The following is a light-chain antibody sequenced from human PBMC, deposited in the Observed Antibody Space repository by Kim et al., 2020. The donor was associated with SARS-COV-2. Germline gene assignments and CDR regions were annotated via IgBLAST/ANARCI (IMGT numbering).Light chain of an antibody. CDR2: GKN. CDR1: SLRSYY. J-gene: IGLJ2*01. V-gene: IGLV3-19*01. CDR3: NSRDSSGNHAV. Sequence: ALGQTVRITCQGDSLRSYYASWYQQKPGQALVLVIYGKNNRPSGIPDRFSGSSSGNTASLTITGAQAEDEADYYCNSRDSSGNHAVFGGGTQLTVL.